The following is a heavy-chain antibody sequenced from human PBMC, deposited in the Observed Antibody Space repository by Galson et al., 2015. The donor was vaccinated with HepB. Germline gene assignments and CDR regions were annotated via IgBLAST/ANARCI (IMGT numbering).Heavy chain of an antibody. CDR1: GGSISSYY. J-gene: IGHJ6*02. Sequence: TLSLTCTISGGSISSYYWSWIRQPPGKGLEWIGYIYYSGSTNYNPSLKSRVTISVDTSKNQFSLRLSSVTAADTAVYYCARTDYYDSSGYYYRFGYGMDVWGQGTTVTVSS. CDR2: IYYSGST. V-gene: IGHV4-59*01. D-gene: IGHD3-22*01. CDR3: ARTDYYDSSGYYYRFGYGMDV.